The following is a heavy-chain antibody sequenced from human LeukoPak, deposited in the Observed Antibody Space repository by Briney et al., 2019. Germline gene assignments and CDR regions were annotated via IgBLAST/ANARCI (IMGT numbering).Heavy chain of an antibody. CDR3: AKGLGGSSWYGGYYFDY. J-gene: IGHJ4*02. CDR2: ISGSGGST. CDR1: GFTFSSYA. V-gene: IGHV3-23*01. Sequence: PGGSLRLSCAASGFTFSSYARSWVRQAPGKGLEWVSAISGSGGSTYYADSVKGRFTISRDNSKNTLYLQMNSLRAEDTAVYYCAKGLGGSSWYGGYYFDYWGQGTLVTVSS. D-gene: IGHD6-13*01.